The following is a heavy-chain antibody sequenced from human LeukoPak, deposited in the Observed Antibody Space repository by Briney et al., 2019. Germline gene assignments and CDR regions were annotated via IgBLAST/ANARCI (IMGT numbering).Heavy chain of an antibody. J-gene: IGHJ5*02. D-gene: IGHD2-21*01. Sequence: ASVKVSCKTSGYSFTDYYMHWGRQPPRQGLEWMGCINPSSGGTTTAHNFHHRLTMTSVTSTTTVYMEVRWLTSDDTAVYYCARADRLHGGPYLIGPWGQGTLVTVSS. V-gene: IGHV1-2*02. CDR3: ARADRLHGGPYLIGP. CDR1: GYSFTDYY. CDR2: INPSSGGT.